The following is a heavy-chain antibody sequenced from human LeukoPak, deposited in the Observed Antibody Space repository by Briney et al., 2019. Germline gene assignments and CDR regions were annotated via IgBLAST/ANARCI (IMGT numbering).Heavy chain of an antibody. Sequence: ASVKVSCKASGYTFTSYGISWVRQAPGQGLEWMGWISAYNGNTNYAQKLQGRVTMTTDTSTSTAYMELRSLRSDDTAVYYCASALDLGPATIYYYYGMDVWGQGTTVTVSS. CDR2: ISAYNGNT. CDR1: GYTFTSYG. D-gene: IGHD2-2*01. J-gene: IGHJ6*02. V-gene: IGHV1-18*01. CDR3: ASALDLGPATIYYYYGMDV.